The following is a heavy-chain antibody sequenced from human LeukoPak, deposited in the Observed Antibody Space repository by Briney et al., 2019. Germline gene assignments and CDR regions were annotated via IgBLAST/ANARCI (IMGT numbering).Heavy chain of an antibody. CDR2: ISYDGSNK. CDR3: AREGLAAAVFDY. Sequence: GRSLRLSCAASGFTFSSYAMHWVRQAPGKGLEWVAVISYDGSNKYYADSVKGRFTISRDNSKNTLYLQMNSLRAEDTAVYYCAREGLAAAVFDYWGQGTLVTASS. CDR1: GFTFSSYA. J-gene: IGHJ4*02. V-gene: IGHV3-30-3*01. D-gene: IGHD6-13*01.